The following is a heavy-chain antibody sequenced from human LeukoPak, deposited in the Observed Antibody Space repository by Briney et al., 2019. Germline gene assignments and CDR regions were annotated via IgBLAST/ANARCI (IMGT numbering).Heavy chain of an antibody. V-gene: IGHV4-59*08. J-gene: IGHJ4*02. CDR1: GGSISSYS. CDR3: ARWDDSAWGFGN. CDR2: ISHSGTT. Sequence: SETLSLTCTVSGGSISSYSWNWIRQSPGKGLEWVGYISHSGTTSYNSSLKSRVTISVDTSKNQLSLKLTSVTAADTAVYYCARWDDSAWGFGNWGPGTLVTVSS. D-gene: IGHD6-19*01.